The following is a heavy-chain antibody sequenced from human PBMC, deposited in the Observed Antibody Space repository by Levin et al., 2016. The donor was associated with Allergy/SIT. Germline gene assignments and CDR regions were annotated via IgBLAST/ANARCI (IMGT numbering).Heavy chain of an antibody. CDR3: VRLGIQVWLQDY. J-gene: IGHJ4*02. Sequence: ASVKVSCKSSGYTFTGYYMHWVRQAPGQGLEWMGWINPNSGGTNYAQKFQGRVTMTGDTSISTAYMELSRLTSDDTAMYYCVRLGIQVWLQDYWGQGTLVTVSS. CDR1: GYTFTGYY. V-gene: IGHV1-2*02. D-gene: IGHD5-18*01. CDR2: INPNSGGT.